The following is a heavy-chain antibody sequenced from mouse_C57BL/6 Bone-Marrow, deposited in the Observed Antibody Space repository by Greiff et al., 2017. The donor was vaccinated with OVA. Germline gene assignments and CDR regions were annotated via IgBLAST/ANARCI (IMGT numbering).Heavy chain of an antibody. CDR1: GYTFTDYY. CDR2: IYPGSGNT. Sequence: QVQLQQSGAELVRPGASVKLSCKASGYTFTDYYINWVKQRPGQGLEWIARIYPGSGNTYYNEKFKGKATLTAEKSSSTAYMQLSSLTSEDSAVYFCARSDPIVLFDYWGQGTTLTVSS. CDR3: ARSDPIVLFDY. V-gene: IGHV1-76*01. J-gene: IGHJ2*01.